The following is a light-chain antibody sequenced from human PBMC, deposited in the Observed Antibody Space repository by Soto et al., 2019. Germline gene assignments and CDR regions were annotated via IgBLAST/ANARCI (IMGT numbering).Light chain of an antibody. CDR2: AAS. Sequence: DIQMTQSPSSLSASVGDRVTITCRASQGISSWLAWYQHKPEKAXKSLIYAASSLQSGVPSRFSGSGSGTEFTLTISSLQSEDFVVYYCQQYNNWPPITFGQGTRREI. V-gene: IGKV1D-16*01. CDR3: QQYNNWPPIT. CDR1: QGISSW. J-gene: IGKJ5*01.